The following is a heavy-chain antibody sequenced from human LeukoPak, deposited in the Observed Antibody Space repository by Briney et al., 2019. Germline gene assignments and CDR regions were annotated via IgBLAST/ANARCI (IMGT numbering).Heavy chain of an antibody. CDR3: ARGPGKARLMVYGWFDP. V-gene: IGHV4-59*12. CDR2: IYYSGST. D-gene: IGHD2-8*01. CDR1: GGSISSYY. Sequence: SETLSLTCTVSGGSISSYYWSWIRQPPGKGLEWIGYIYYSGSTNYNPSLKSRVTISVDTSKNQFSLKLSSVTAADTAVYYCARGPGKARLMVYGWFDPWGQGTLVTVSP. J-gene: IGHJ5*02.